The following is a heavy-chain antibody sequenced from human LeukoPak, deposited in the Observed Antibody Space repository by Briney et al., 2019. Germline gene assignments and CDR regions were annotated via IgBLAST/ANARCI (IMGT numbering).Heavy chain of an antibody. CDR3: ARVGAYSYGYAFDY. Sequence: TGGSLRLSCAASGFTFSSYGMHWVRQAPGKGLEWVAFIRSDGSNKYYADSVKGRFTISRDNSKNTLYLQMNSLRADDTAVYFCARVGAYSYGYAFDYWGQGTLVTVSS. D-gene: IGHD5-18*01. V-gene: IGHV3-30*02. CDR2: IRSDGSNK. CDR1: GFTFSSYG. J-gene: IGHJ4*02.